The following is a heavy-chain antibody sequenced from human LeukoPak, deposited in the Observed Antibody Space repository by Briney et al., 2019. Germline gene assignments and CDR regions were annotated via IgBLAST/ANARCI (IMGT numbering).Heavy chain of an antibody. D-gene: IGHD6-19*01. CDR2: ISSSSSNI. V-gene: IGHV3-21*01. Sequence: SGGSLRLSCAASGFTFSSYSMNWVRQAPGKGLEWVSCISSSSSNIYYADSVKGRFTISRDNAKNSLYLQMNSLRAEDTAVYYCARETSSGWNDAFDIWGQGTMVTVSS. J-gene: IGHJ3*02. CDR1: GFTFSSYS. CDR3: ARETSSGWNDAFDI.